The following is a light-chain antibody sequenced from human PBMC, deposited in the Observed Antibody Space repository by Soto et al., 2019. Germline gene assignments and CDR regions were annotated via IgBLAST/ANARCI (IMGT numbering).Light chain of an antibody. CDR2: LNSDGSH. J-gene: IGLJ2*01. CDR1: SGHSSYA. Sequence: QLVLTQSPSASASLGASVKLTCTLSSGHSSYAIAWHQQQPEKGPRYLMNLNSDGSHSKGDEIPDRFSGSSSGAERYLTISSLQSEDEADYYCQTWGTGIQVFGGGTKLTVL. V-gene: IGLV4-69*01. CDR3: QTWGTGIQV.